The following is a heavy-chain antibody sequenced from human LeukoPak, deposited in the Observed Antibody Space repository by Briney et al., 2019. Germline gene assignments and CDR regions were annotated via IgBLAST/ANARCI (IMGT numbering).Heavy chain of an antibody. CDR3: ARYNWDDTPDAFDI. CDR2: IYSGGDT. V-gene: IGHV3-53*01. Sequence: PLGVLRLSCAASGFTVSGNYMSWFRQAPGKGLECVAVIYSGGDTYYADSVKGRFTISRDKSKNGLYLQMNSLRAEDTAVYYCARYNWDDTPDAFDIWGQGTLVTVSS. CDR1: GFTVSGNY. D-gene: IGHD1-1*01. J-gene: IGHJ3*02.